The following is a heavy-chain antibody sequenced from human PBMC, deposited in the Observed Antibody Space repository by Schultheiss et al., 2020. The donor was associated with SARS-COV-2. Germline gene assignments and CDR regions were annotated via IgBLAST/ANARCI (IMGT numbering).Heavy chain of an antibody. V-gene: IGHV3-48*02. CDR1: GFTLSSYS. CDR2: ISSSGGST. Sequence: GGSLRLSCAASGFTLSSYSMNWVRQAPGKGLEWVSYISSSGGSTHYADSVMGRFTISKDNAKNSLYLQMDSLRDEDTAVYYCAREVPDGVPYSGTYLDYWGQGTLVTVSS. CDR3: AREVPDGVPYSGTYLDY. D-gene: IGHD1-26*01. J-gene: IGHJ4*02.